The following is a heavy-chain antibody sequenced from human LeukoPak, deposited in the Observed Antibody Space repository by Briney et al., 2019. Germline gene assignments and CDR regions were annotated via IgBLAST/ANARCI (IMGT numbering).Heavy chain of an antibody. J-gene: IGHJ3*02. D-gene: IGHD3-3*01. CDR2: ISAYSGNT. V-gene: IGHV1-18*01. CDR3: ARHPILEWFPDDAFDI. Sequence: ASVKVSCKASGYTFTSYGISWVRQAPGQGLEWMGWISAYSGNTNYAQKLQGRVTMTTDTSTSTAYMELRSLRSDDTAVYYCARHPILEWFPDDAFDIWGQGTMVTVSS. CDR1: GYTFTSYG.